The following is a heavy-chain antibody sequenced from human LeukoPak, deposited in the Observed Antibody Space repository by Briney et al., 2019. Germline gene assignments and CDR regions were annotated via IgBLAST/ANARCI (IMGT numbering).Heavy chain of an antibody. D-gene: IGHD3-10*01. CDR2: ISSGSTYT. CDR3: ARAKPKNMVRGLIMRRESRYYCDY. Sequence: GGSLRLSCAASGFIFSSYSMNWVRQAPGKGLEWVSSISSGSTYTYYADSMKGRFTISRDNAKNSLYLQMNSLRAEDTAVYYCARAKPKNMVRGLIMRRESRYYCDYWGQGPRVSVSS. V-gene: IGHV3-21*04. CDR1: GFIFSSYS. J-gene: IGHJ4*02.